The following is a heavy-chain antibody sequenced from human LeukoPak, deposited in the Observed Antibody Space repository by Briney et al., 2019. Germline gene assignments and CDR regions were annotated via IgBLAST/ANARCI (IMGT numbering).Heavy chain of an antibody. CDR2: MNPNSGNT. Sequence: ASVKVSCKASGYTFTGYYMHWVRQAPGQGLEWMGWMNPNSGNTGYAQKFQGRVTMTRNTSISTAYMELSSLRSEDTAVYYCARMRGQTQYYDILSFAASYYFDYWGQGTLVTVSS. CDR3: ARMRGQTQYYDILSFAASYYFDY. CDR1: GYTFTGYY. V-gene: IGHV1-8*02. D-gene: IGHD3-9*01. J-gene: IGHJ4*02.